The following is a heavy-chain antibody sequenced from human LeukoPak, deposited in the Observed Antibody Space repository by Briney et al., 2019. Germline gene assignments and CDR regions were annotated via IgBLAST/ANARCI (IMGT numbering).Heavy chain of an antibody. J-gene: IGHJ4*02. D-gene: IGHD6-13*01. Sequence: GGSLRLSCAASGFTFSSYWMHWVRQAPGKGLVWVSRINTDGSITSYADSVWGRLTISRDNAKNTLYLQMKSLEAEDTAVYYCAREGLSWEPFDYWGQGNLVTVSS. CDR2: INTDGSIT. CDR3: AREGLSWEPFDY. V-gene: IGHV3-74*01. CDR1: GFTFSSYW.